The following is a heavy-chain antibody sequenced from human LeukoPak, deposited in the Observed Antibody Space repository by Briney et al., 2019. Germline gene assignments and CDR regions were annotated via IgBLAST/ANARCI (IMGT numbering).Heavy chain of an antibody. Sequence: PSETLSLTCIVSGGSIGGYYWSWIRQPPGEGLEWIGYISYSGNTKFNPSLKSRVSISIDTSQNHFSLKLTSVTAVDTVVYYCARVNYASGGYSSWFDPWGQGTLVTVSS. D-gene: IGHD3-10*01. V-gene: IGHV4-59*08. J-gene: IGHJ5*02. CDR1: GGSIGGYY. CDR2: ISYSGNT. CDR3: ARVNYASGGYSSWFDP.